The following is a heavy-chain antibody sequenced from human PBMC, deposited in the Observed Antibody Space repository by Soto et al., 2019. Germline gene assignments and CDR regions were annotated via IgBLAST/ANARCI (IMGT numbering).Heavy chain of an antibody. CDR2: IRNKVNNYAT. CDR1: GFTFSDSA. V-gene: IGHV3-73*02. Sequence: QLVESGGGLVQPGGSLKLSCAASGFTFSDSALHWVRQASGKGLEWVARIRNKVNNYATIYAASGKGRFSISRDDSKSTAYLHLNSLKTEDTAVYYCARPNDNGDYDWYFDLWGRGTPVTVSS. J-gene: IGHJ2*01. D-gene: IGHD4-17*01. CDR3: ARPNDNGDYDWYFDL.